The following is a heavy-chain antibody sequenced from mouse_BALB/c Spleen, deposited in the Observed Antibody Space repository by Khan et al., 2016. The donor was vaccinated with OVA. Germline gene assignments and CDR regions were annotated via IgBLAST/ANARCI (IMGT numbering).Heavy chain of an antibody. CDR2: IWAGGST. V-gene: IGHV2-9*02. J-gene: IGHJ2*01. CDR1: GFSLTSYG. Sequence: QVQLKESGPGLVAPSQSLSITCTVSGFSLTSYGVHWVRQPPGKGLEWLGVIWAGGSTNYNSALMSSLSISTANSKSQVFLHMNSLQTEETAMYYCAILEDIGGQGTTLTVSS. CDR3: AILEDI. D-gene: IGHD1-3*01.